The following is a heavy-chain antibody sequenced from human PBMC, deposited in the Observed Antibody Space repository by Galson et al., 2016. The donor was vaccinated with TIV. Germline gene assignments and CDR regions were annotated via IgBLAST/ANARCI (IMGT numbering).Heavy chain of an antibody. Sequence: SVKVSCKASGYTFTNYGISWVRQAPGQGLEWMGWIGPYNGDRRYAQKFQDRVTMTTDTSTSKAYLEVRSLRSDDTAVYYCARDVRGTWTNMDKWGQGTLVTVSS. J-gene: IGHJ4*02. CDR2: IGPYNGDR. CDR1: GYTFTNYG. V-gene: IGHV1-18*01. D-gene: IGHD1/OR15-1a*01. CDR3: ARDVRGTWTNMDK.